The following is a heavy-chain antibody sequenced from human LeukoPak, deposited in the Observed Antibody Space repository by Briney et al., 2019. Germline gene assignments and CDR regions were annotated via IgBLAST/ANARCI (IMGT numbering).Heavy chain of an antibody. J-gene: IGHJ4*02. D-gene: IGHD4-17*01. V-gene: IGHV3-30*18. Sequence: PGGSLRLSCAASGFTLRSFGMHWVRQAPGKGLEWVAVLSYDGSNNYYADSVKGRFTISRDNSKNTLYLQMNSLRAEDTAVYYCAKDASTVTLHADYWGQGTLVTVSS. CDR1: GFTLRSFG. CDR3: AKDASTVTLHADY. CDR2: LSYDGSNN.